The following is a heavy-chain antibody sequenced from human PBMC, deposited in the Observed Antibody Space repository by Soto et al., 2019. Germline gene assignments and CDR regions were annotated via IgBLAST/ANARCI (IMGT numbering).Heavy chain of an antibody. V-gene: IGHV3-30-3*01. CDR2: ISYDGSNK. Sequence: GGSLRLSCAASGFTFSSYAMHWVRQAPGKGLEWVAVISYDGSNKYYADSVKGRFTISRDNSKNTLYLQMNSLRAEDTAVYYCARTPRGSSPRISYYYGMDVWGQGTTVTVSS. CDR1: GFTFSSYA. J-gene: IGHJ6*02. CDR3: ARTPRGSSPRISYYYGMDV. D-gene: IGHD6-6*01.